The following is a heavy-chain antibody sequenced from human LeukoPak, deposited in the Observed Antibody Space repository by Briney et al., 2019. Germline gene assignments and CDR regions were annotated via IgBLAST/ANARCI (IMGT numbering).Heavy chain of an antibody. V-gene: IGHV1-69*05. CDR2: IIPIFGTA. Sequence: SVKLSCKASGGTFSSYAISWVRQAPGQGLEWMGSIIPIFGTANYAQKFQGRVTLTTDQSTSTAYMELSSLRSEDTAVYYCARDLGGDRDDYWGQGTLVTVSS. D-gene: IGHD2-21*02. CDR1: GGTFSSYA. CDR3: ARDLGGDRDDY. J-gene: IGHJ4*02.